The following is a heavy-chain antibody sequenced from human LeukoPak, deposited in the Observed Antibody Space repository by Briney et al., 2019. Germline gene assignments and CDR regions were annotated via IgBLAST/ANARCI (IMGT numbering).Heavy chain of an antibody. CDR3: ARGALIVVVPAATGGHFDY. J-gene: IGHJ4*02. CDR2: IIPIFGTA. Sequence: SVKVSRKASGGTFSSYAISWVRQAPGQGLEWMGGIIPIFGTANYAQKFQGRVTITADESTSTAYMELSSLRSEDTAVYYCARGALIVVVPAATGGHFDYWGQGTLVTVSS. V-gene: IGHV1-69*01. CDR1: GGTFSSYA. D-gene: IGHD2-2*01.